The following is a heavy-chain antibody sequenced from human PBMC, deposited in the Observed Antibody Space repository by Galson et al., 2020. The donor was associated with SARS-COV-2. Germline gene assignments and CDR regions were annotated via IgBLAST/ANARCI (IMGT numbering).Heavy chain of an antibody. Sequence: ASVKVSCKVSGYTLTELSMHWVRQAPGKGLEWMGGFDPEDGETIYAQKFQGRVTMTEDTSTDTAYMELSSLRSEDTAVYYCARGNSPCVTIFGVLTGTCGMDVWGQGTTVTVSS. J-gene: IGHJ6*02. CDR3: ARGNSPCVTIFGVLTGTCGMDV. D-gene: IGHD3-3*01. V-gene: IGHV1-24*01. CDR2: FDPEDGET. CDR1: GYTLTELS.